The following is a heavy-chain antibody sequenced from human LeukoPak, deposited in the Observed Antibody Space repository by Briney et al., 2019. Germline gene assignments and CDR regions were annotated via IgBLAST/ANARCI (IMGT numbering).Heavy chain of an antibody. J-gene: IGHJ4*02. V-gene: IGHV4-61*02. CDR2: IYTSGNT. D-gene: IGHD2-2*01. Sequence: SETLSLTCTVSGGSISSDSYYWSWIRQPAGKGLEWIGRIYTSGNTRYNPSLSSRVTISVDTSKNQFSLKLSSVTAADTAVYYCARVDCSSTSCYPLDWGQGTLVTVSS. CDR3: ARVDCSSTSCYPLD. CDR1: GGSISSDSYY.